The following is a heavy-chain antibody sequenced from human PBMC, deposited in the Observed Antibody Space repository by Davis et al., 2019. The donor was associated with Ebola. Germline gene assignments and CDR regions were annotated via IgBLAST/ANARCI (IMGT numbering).Heavy chain of an antibody. D-gene: IGHD3-16*01. CDR2: IKQDGSEN. V-gene: IGHV3-7*01. Sequence: PGGSLRLSSAASGFTFSSYSMNWVRQAPGKGLEWVANIKQDGSENFYVDSVKGRFTISRDNTRNLLFLHMNILRVEDTAVYYCARWGPDYWGQGTLVIVSS. J-gene: IGHJ4*02. CDR3: ARWGPDY. CDR1: GFTFSSYS.